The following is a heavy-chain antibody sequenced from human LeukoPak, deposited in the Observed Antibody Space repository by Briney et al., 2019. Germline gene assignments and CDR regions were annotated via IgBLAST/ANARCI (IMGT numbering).Heavy chain of an antibody. D-gene: IGHD3-16*02. V-gene: IGHV3-23*01. CDR1: GFTFSSYA. CDR3: AKVSSGPGGITFGGVIVPPFDY. CDR2: ISGSGGST. J-gene: IGHJ4*02. Sequence: GGSLRLSCAASGFTFSSYAMSWVRQAPGKGLEWVSAISGSGGSTYSADSVKGRFTISRDNSKNTLYLQMNSLRAEDTAVYYCAKVSSGPGGITFGGVIVPPFDYWGQGTLVTVSS.